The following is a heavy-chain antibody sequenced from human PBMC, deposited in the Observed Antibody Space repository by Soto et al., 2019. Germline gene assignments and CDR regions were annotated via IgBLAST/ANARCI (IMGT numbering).Heavy chain of an antibody. J-gene: IGHJ2*01. CDR1: GGTFSSYA. D-gene: IGHD3-22*01. V-gene: IGHV1-69*13. CDR3: ASRITMIVVVTDWYFDL. CDR2: IIPIFGTA. Sequence: SVKVSCKASGGTFSSYAISWVRQAPGQGLEWMGGIIPIFGTANYAQKFQGRVTITADESTSTAYMELSSLRSEDTAVYYCASRITMIVVVTDWYFDLWVRGTLVTVSS.